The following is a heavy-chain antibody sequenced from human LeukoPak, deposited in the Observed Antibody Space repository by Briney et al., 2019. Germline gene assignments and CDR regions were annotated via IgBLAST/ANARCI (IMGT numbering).Heavy chain of an antibody. CDR1: GGSISSYY. CDR2: IYYSGST. Sequence: SETLSLTCTVSGGSISSYYWSWIRQPSGKGLEWIGYIYYSGSTNYNPSLKSRVTISVDTSKNQFSLKLSSVTAADTAVYYCARHSPGPFDPWGQGTLVTVSS. V-gene: IGHV4-59*08. J-gene: IGHJ5*02. CDR3: ARHSPGPFDP.